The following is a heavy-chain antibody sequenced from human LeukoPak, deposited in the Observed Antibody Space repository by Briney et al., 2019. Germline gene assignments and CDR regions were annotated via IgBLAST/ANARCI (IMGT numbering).Heavy chain of an antibody. CDR1: GFTFRNYG. Sequence: PAGSLRLSCAASGFTFRNYGMHWVRQVPGKGLEWVAVVWYDGSNKYYADSVKGRFTISRDNSKNTLYLQINSLRAEDTAVYYCASARDSNSNRGLYMDVWGKGTTVTVSS. CDR2: VWYDGSNK. D-gene: IGHD4-11*01. CDR3: ASARDSNSNRGLYMDV. V-gene: IGHV3-33*01. J-gene: IGHJ6*03.